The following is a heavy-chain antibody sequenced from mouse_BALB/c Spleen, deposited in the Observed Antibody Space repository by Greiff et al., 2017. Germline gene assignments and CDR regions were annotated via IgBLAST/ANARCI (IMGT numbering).Heavy chain of an antibody. J-gene: IGHJ3*01. CDR2: IDPENGDT. V-gene: IGHV14-4*02. Sequence: EVQLQQSGAELVRSGASVKLSCTASGFNIKDYYMHWVKQRPEQGLEWIGWIDPENGDTEYAPKFQGKATMTADTSSNTAYLQLSSLTSEDTAVYYCNAAYPWFAYWGQGTLVTVSA. CDR3: NAAYPWFAY. CDR1: GFNIKDYY.